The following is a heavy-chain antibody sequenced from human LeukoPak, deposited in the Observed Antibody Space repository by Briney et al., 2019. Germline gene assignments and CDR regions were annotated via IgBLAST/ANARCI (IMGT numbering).Heavy chain of an antibody. CDR2: INSSSGYI. CDR1: GFTFSSYS. J-gene: IGHJ4*02. V-gene: IGHV3-21*01. Sequence: GGSLRLSCAASGFTFSSYSMNWVRQAPGKGLEWVSSINSSSGYIYYADSVKGRFAISRDNSKNTLYLQMNSLRAEDTAVYYCASIAVAGTDLFDYWGQGTLVTVSS. D-gene: IGHD6-19*01. CDR3: ASIAVAGTDLFDY.